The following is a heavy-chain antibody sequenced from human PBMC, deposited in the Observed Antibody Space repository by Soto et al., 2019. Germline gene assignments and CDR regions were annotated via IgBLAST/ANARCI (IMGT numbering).Heavy chain of an antibody. D-gene: IGHD3-10*01. V-gene: IGHV4-59*01. J-gene: IGHJ6*02. CDR2: IYYSGET. CDR3: ARDQGGEFLKGSGMDV. CDR1: GDSISRYY. Sequence: QVQLQESAPGLVKPSETLSLTCTVSGDSISRYYWSWIRLSPGKGLEWIGYIYYSGETNYNPSVKSRVPISVDRTKNQFSLKLSSVTAADTAVYYCARDQGGEFLKGSGMDVWGQGTTVTVSS.